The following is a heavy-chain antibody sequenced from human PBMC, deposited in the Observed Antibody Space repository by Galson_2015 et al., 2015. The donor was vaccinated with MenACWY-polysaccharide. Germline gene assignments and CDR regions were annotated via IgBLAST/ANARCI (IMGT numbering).Heavy chain of an antibody. CDR2: ISSSGDNK. CDR3: GKNGDTGRSDGYFDS. CDR1: GFTFSTYA. D-gene: IGHD5-18*01. J-gene: IGHJ4*02. V-gene: IGHV3-30*18. Sequence: SMRLPCAASGFTFSTYAMHWVRQAPGPGREWMATISSSGDNKNYADSSTGRFPISRDNSNNTQYFEMNSLRAGDTAVYYCGKNGDTGRSDGYFDSWGQVTRGTVSS.